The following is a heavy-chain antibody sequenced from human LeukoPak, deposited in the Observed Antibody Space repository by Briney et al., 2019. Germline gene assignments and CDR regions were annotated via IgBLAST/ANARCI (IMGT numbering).Heavy chain of an antibody. D-gene: IGHD1-7*01. CDR3: AILTGTTEVP. J-gene: IGHJ5*02. Sequence: GGSLRLSCAASGFTFSSYWMHWVRQGPGKGLVWVSRINPDGSSTSYADSVKGRFTISRDNAKNTLYLQMNSLRAEDTAVYYCAILTGTTEVPWGQGTLVTVSS. V-gene: IGHV3-74*01. CDR2: INPDGSST. CDR1: GFTFSSYW.